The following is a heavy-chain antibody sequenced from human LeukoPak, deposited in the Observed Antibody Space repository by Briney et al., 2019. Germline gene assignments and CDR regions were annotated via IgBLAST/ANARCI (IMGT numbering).Heavy chain of an antibody. CDR3: ARARYYYGSGSYYNPPSLGYMDV. Sequence: PGGSLRLSCAASGFTFSSYWMSWVRQAPGKGLEWIGYIYYSGSTNYNPSLKSRVTISVDTSKNQFSLKLSSVTAADTAVYYCARARYYYGSGSYYNPPSLGYMDVWGKGTTVTISS. D-gene: IGHD3-10*01. CDR1: GFTFSSYW. V-gene: IGHV4-59*01. J-gene: IGHJ6*03. CDR2: IYYSGST.